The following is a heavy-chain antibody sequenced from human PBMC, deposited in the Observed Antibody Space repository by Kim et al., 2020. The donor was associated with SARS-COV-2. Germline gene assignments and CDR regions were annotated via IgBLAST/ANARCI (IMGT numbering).Heavy chain of an antibody. CDR2: IYYSGST. CDR3: ARAAAAVEDDAFDI. CDR1: GGSISSYY. V-gene: IGHV4-59*13. D-gene: IGHD6-13*01. J-gene: IGHJ3*02. Sequence: SETLSLTCTVSGGSISSYYWSWIRQPPGKGLEWIGYIYYSGSTNYNPSLKSRVTISVDTSKNQFSLKLSSVTAADTAVYYCARAAAAVEDDAFDIWGQGT.